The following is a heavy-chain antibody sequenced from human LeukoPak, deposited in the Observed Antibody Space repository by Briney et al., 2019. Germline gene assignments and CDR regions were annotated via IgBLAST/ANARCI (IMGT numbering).Heavy chain of an antibody. D-gene: IGHD2-15*01. CDR3: ARARYCSGGSCYGEY. CDR1: GYSFTTYW. J-gene: IGHJ4*02. CDR2: IYPGDSET. V-gene: IGHV5-51*01. Sequence: GESLKISCKGSGYSFTTYWIGWVRQMPGKGLEWMGIIYPGDSETRYSPSFQGQVTISVDKSISTAYLQWSSLKALDTAMYYCARARYCSGGSCYGEYWGQGTLVSVSS.